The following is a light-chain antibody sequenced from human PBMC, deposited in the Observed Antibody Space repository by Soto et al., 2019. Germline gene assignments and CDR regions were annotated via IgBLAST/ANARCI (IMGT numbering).Light chain of an antibody. J-gene: IGKJ4*01. CDR2: GAS. V-gene: IGKV3D-20*02. CDR1: QSVSSSY. Sequence: EIVLTQSPGTLSLSPGERATLSCRASQSVSSSYLAWYQQKPGQAPRLLIYGASSRATGIPDRFSGSGSGTDFTLTISSIEPEDCAVYYCQQRSKWPPLTFGGGTKVEIK. CDR3: QQRSKWPPLT.